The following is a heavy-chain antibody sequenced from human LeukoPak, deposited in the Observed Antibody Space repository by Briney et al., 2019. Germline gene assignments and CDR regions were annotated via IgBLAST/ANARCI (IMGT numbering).Heavy chain of an antibody. D-gene: IGHD6-13*01. CDR1: GGSISSGGYY. Sequence: SQTLSLTCTVSGGSISSGGYYWSWIRQHPGKGLEWIGYIYYSGSTYYNPSLKSRVTISVDTSKNQFSLKLSSVTAADTAVYYCARASAAGTHLDYWGQGTPVTVSS. V-gene: IGHV4-31*03. J-gene: IGHJ4*02. CDR2: IYYSGST. CDR3: ARASAAGTHLDY.